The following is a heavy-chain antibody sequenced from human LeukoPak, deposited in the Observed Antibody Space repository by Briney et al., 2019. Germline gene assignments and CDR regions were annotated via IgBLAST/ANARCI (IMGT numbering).Heavy chain of an antibody. Sequence: GASVKVSCKASGGTFSSYAMSWVRQAPGKGLEWVSAISGSGGSTYYADSVKGRFTISRDNAKNSLYLQVNSLRAEDTAVYYCARFRGNAVAGNPWYYGMDVWGQGTTVTVSS. CDR1: GGTFSSYA. J-gene: IGHJ6*02. D-gene: IGHD6-19*01. CDR2: ISGSGGST. CDR3: ARFRGNAVAGNPWYYGMDV. V-gene: IGHV3-23*01.